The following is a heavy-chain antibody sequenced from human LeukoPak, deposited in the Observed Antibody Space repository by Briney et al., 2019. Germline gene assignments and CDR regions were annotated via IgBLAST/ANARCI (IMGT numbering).Heavy chain of an antibody. CDR3: ARDRFRPGIHYLYYMDV. J-gene: IGHJ6*03. Sequence: PSETLSLTCTVSGGSIISGSYYWSWIRQPAGKGLEWIGRIYSGGTTKYNPSLKSRVTMSVDKFKHQTFVKLSSVTAAETDAYYCARDRFRPGIHYLYYMDVWGKGTTVTIFS. CDR2: IYSGGTT. V-gene: IGHV4-61*02. CDR1: GGSIISGSYY. D-gene: IGHD5-18*01.